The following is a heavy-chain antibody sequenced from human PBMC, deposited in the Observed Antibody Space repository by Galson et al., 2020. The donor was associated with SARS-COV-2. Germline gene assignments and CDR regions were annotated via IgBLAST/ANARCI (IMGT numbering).Heavy chain of an antibody. J-gene: IGHJ4*02. CDR3: AHNLPITMVQGVIHSPHFDY. Sequence: SGPTLVKPTQTLTLTCTFSGFSLSTSGVGVGWIRQPPGKALEWLALIYWNDDKRYSPSLKSRLTITKDTSKNQVVLTMTNMDPVDTATYYCAHNLPITMVQGVIHSPHFDYWGQGTLVTVSS. CDR1: GFSLSTSGVG. CDR2: IYWNDDK. V-gene: IGHV2-5*01. D-gene: IGHD3-10*01.